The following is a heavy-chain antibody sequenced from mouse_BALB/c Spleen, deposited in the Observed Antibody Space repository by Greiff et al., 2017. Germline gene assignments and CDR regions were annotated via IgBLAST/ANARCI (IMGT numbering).Heavy chain of an antibody. Sequence: VQLQQSGAELAKPGASVKMSCKASGYTFTSYWMHWVKQRPGQGLEWIGYINPSTGYTEYNQKFKDKATLTADKSSSTAYMQLSSLTSEDSAVYYCARRYDYWYFDVWGAGTTVTVSS. CDR2: INPSTGYT. CDR1: GYTFTSYW. CDR3: ARRYDYWYFDV. J-gene: IGHJ1*01. D-gene: IGHD2-14*01. V-gene: IGHV1-7*01.